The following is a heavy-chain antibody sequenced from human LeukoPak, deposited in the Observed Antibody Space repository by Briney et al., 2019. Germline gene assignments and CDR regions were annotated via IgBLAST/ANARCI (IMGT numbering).Heavy chain of an antibody. CDR3: AKPCRSGLSPFDAFDI. J-gene: IGHJ3*02. CDR1: GFTFSSYA. V-gene: IGHV3-23*01. CDR2: NSGSGDST. Sequence: GGSLRLSCAASGFTFSSYAMSWVRQAPGKGLEWVSANSGSGDSTYYADSVKGRFTISRDNSKNTLYLQMNSQRAEDTAVYYCAKPCRSGLSPFDAFDIWGQGTMVTVSS. D-gene: IGHD6-19*01.